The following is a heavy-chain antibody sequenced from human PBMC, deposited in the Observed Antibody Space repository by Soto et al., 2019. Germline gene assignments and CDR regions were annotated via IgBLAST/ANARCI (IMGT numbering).Heavy chain of an antibody. CDR2: IYYSGST. CDR1: GGSISSYY. V-gene: IGHV4-59*01. CDR3: AREVYYMDV. J-gene: IGHJ6*03. Sequence: SETLSLTCTVSGGSISSYYWSWIRQPPGKGLEWIGYIYYSGSTNYNPSLKSRVTISVDTSKNQFSLKLSSVTAADAAVYYCAREVYYMDVWGKGTTVTVSS.